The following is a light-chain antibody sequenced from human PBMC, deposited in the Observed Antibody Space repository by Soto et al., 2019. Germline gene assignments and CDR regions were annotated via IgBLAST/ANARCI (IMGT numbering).Light chain of an antibody. CDR3: QQYNSSPLT. V-gene: IGKV1-5*01. CDR2: DAS. J-gene: IGKJ4*01. CDR1: QSISDW. Sequence: DIQMTQSPSTLSASVGDRVTITCRANQSISDWLAWYQQKPGKAPNLLIYDASNLESGVPSRFSGSGSGTEFTLTISSLQPDDFATYSCQQYNSSPLTFGGGTKMEIK.